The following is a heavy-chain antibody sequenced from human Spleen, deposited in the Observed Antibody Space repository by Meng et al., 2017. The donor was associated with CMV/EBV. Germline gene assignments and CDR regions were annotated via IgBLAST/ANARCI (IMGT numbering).Heavy chain of an antibody. CDR1: GYTFTAHY. J-gene: IGHJ4*02. CDR2: ISAYNGNT. V-gene: IGHV1-18*04. D-gene: IGHD5-24*01. CDR3: ARDSDGYNYVRRFDY. Sequence: ASLKVSFKASGYTFTAHYFHWVRQAPGQGLEWMGWISAYNGNTNYAQKLQGRVTMTTDTSTSTAYMELRSLRSDDTAVYYCARDSDGYNYVRRFDYWGQGTLVTVSS.